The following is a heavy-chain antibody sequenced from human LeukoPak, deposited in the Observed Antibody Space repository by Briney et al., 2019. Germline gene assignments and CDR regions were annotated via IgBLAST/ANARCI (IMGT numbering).Heavy chain of an antibody. D-gene: IGHD2-2*01. CDR2: VYTSGSN. J-gene: IGHJ3*02. V-gene: IGHV4-4*07. Sequence: PSETLSLTCTVSAGSISDNYWNWIRQPPGKGLEWLGRVYTSGSNNYSPSLQSRVTTSVDTSKDQSSLKLSTVTAADTAVYYCARLPYCSSTSCPDAFDIWGQGTMVTVSS. CDR1: AGSISDNY. CDR3: ARLPYCSSTSCPDAFDI.